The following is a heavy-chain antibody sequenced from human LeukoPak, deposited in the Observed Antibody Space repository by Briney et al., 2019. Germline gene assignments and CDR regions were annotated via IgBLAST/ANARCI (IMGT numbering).Heavy chain of an antibody. J-gene: IGHJ4*02. CDR1: SDSISSSNYY. D-gene: IGHD2/OR15-2a*01. V-gene: IGHV4-39*01. CDR3: ARHHSNTYYYFDQ. Sequence: SETLSLTCTVSSDSISSSNYYWGWLRQPPGKGLEWIGSIYSSGCTYYNPSLKSRVTISVDTSKNQFSLNLSSVTAADTAVYYCARHHSNTYYYFDQWGQGTLVTVSS. CDR2: IYSSGCT.